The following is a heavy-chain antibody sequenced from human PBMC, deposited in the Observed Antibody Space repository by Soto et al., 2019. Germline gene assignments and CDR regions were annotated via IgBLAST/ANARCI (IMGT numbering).Heavy chain of an antibody. V-gene: IGHV3-49*03. Sequence: PGGSLRLSCTASGFTFGDYAMSWFRQAPGKGLEWVGFIRSKAYGGTTEYAASVKGRFTISRDDSKSIAYLQMNSLKTEDTAVYYCTRGAIAAAGTYYYYYYGMDVWGQGTTVTVSS. CDR3: TRGAIAAAGTYYYYYYGMDV. CDR1: GFTFGDYA. J-gene: IGHJ6*02. D-gene: IGHD6-13*01. CDR2: IRSKAYGGTT.